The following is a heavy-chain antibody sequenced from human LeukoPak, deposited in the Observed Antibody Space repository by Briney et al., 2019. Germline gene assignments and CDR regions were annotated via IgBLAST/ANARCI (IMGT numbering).Heavy chain of an antibody. J-gene: IGHJ3*02. D-gene: IGHD3-22*01. Sequence: GGSLRLSCAASGFTFSSYGMHWVRQAPGKGLEWVAVISYDGSNKYYADSVKGRFTISRDNSKNTLYLQMNSLRAEDTAVYYCAKALYDSSGYDAFGIWGQGTMVTVSS. CDR3: AKALYDSSGYDAFGI. V-gene: IGHV3-30*18. CDR1: GFTFSSYG. CDR2: ISYDGSNK.